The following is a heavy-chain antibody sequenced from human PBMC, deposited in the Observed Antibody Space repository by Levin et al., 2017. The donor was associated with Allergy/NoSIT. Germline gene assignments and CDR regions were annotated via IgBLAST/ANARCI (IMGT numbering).Heavy chain of an antibody. CDR3: ARERVEYSSSWYVPY. D-gene: IGHD6-13*01. CDR2: INSDGSST. V-gene: IGHV3-74*01. J-gene: IGHJ4*02. Sequence: GESLKISCAASGFTFSSYWMHWVRQAPGKGLVWVSRINSDGSSTSYADSVKGRFTISRDNAKNTLYLQMNSLRAEDTAVYYCARERVEYSSSWYVPYWGQGTLVTVSS. CDR1: GFTFSSYW.